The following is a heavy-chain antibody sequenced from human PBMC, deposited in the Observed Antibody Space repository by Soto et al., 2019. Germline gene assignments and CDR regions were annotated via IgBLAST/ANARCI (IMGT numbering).Heavy chain of an antibody. CDR2: IYYSGST. V-gene: IGHV4-31*03. J-gene: IGHJ4*02. D-gene: IGHD3-22*01. CDR3: ARCYSSGFPFDY. Sequence: SETLSLTCTVSGGSISSGGYYWSWIRQHPWKGLEWIGYIYYSGSTYYNPSLKSRVTISVDTSKNQFSLKLSSVTAADTAVYYCARCYSSGFPFDYWGQGXLGTVS. CDR1: GGSISSGGYY.